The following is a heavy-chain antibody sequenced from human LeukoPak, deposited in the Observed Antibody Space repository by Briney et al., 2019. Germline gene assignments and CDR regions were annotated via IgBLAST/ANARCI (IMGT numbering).Heavy chain of an antibody. Sequence: GGSLRLSCAASGFTFSSYGMLWVRQAPGKGLEWVAVISYDGSNKYYADSVKGRFTISRDNSKNTLYLQMNSLRAEDTAVYYCAKDKTYPEYWGQGTLVTVSS. CDR1: GFTFSSYG. J-gene: IGHJ4*02. V-gene: IGHV3-30*18. CDR3: AKDKTYPEY. CDR2: ISYDGSNK.